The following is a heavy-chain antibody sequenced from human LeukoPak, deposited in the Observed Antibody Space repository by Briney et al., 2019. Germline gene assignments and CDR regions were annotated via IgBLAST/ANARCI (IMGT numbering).Heavy chain of an antibody. V-gene: IGHV3-7*03. J-gene: IGHJ4*02. CDR3: AREAVAGTYCFDY. D-gene: IGHD6-19*01. CDR2: IKQDRSEK. CDR1: AFTFSSYW. Sequence: GGSLRLSCAASAFTFSSYWMSWVRQAPGKGLEWVANIKQDRSEKYYVYSVKGRFTISRDNAKNSLYLQMNSLRAEDTAVYYCAREAVAGTYCFDYWGQGTLVTVSS.